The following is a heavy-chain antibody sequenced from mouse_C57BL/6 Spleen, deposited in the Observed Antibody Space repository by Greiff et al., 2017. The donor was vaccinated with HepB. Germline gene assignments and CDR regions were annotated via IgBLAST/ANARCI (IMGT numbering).Heavy chain of an antibody. CDR2: INPGSGGT. D-gene: IGHD2-1*01. J-gene: IGHJ1*03. CDR1: GYAFTNYL. Sequence: LVESGAELVRPGTSVKVSCKASGYAFTNYLIEWVKQRPGQGLEWIGVINPGSGGTNYNEKFKGKAKLTADKSSSTAYMQLSSLTSEDSAVYFWARGGNYEGVYWYLDVGGTGTTVTVSS. CDR3: ARGGNYEGVYWYLDV. V-gene: IGHV1-54*01.